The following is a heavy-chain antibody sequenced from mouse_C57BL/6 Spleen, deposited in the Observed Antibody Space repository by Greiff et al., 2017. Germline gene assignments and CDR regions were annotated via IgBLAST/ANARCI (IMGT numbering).Heavy chain of an antibody. CDR1: GFTFSSYA. CDR2: ISDGGSYT. CDR3: ARAFPGYAMDY. Sequence: EVQVVESGGGLVKPGGSLKLSCAASGFTFSSYAMSWVRQTPEKRLEWVATISDGGSYTYYPDNVKGRFTISRDNAKNNLYLQMSHLKSEDTAMYYCARAFPGYAMDYWGQGTSVTVSS. V-gene: IGHV5-4*01. J-gene: IGHJ4*01.